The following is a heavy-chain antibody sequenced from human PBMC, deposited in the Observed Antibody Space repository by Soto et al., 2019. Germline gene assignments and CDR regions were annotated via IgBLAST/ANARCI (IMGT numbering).Heavy chain of an antibody. J-gene: IGHJ5*02. D-gene: IGHD2-15*01. V-gene: IGHV4-31*03. CDR2: IYYSGST. Sequence: QVQLQESGPGLVKPSQTLSLTCTVSGGSISSGGYYWSWIRQHPGKGLEWIGYIYYSGSTYYNPSLKSRVTISVDTSKNQFSLKLSSVTAADTAVYYCARELSHHPLGYCSGGSCPPTEGNWFDPWGQGTLVTVSS. CDR1: GGSISSGGYY. CDR3: ARELSHHPLGYCSGGSCPPTEGNWFDP.